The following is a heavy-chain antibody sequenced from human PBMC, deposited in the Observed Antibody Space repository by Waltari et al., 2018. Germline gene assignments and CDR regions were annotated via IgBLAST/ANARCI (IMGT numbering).Heavy chain of an antibody. Sequence: EVQLVESGGGLVQPGGSLRLSCAASGFPFSSYWMGWVRQAPGKGLEWVANIKLDGSEKYYVDSVKGRFTISRDNAKNSLYLQMNSLRAEDTAVYYCARGGGIAAAANYWGQGTLVTVSS. CDR1: GFPFSSYW. D-gene: IGHD6-13*01. CDR3: ARGGGIAAAANY. CDR2: IKLDGSEK. J-gene: IGHJ4*02. V-gene: IGHV3-7*03.